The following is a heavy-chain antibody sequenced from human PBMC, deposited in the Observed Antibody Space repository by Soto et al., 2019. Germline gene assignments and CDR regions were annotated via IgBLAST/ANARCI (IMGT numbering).Heavy chain of an antibody. J-gene: IGHJ4*02. CDR1: GYTFTSYG. D-gene: IGHD6-19*01. Sequence: QVQLVQSGAEVKKPGASVKVSCKASGYTFTSYGISWVRQAPGQGLEWMGWGNAYNGNTNYAQKFQGRVTMTTDTSTSAASMELRSRRSDDTAVYYCAREAVSGGTGFDYWGQGTLVTVSS. CDR3: AREAVSGGTGFDY. CDR2: GNAYNGNT. V-gene: IGHV1-18*01.